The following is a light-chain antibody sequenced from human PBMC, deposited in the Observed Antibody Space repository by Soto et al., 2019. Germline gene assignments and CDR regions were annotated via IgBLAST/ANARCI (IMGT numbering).Light chain of an antibody. V-gene: IGLV2-23*02. CDR3: CSYAGSSYV. Sequence: QSALTQPASVSGSPEQSITISCTGSSGDVGTYNLVSWYQQHPGEAPKLMIYEVTKRPSGVSNRFSGSKSGNTASLTISGLQAEDEADYYCCSYAGSSYVFGTGTKVTVL. J-gene: IGLJ1*01. CDR1: SGDVGTYNL. CDR2: EVT.